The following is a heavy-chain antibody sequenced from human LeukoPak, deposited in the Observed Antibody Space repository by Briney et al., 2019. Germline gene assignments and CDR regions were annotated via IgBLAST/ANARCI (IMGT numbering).Heavy chain of an antibody. CDR1: GGTFSSYA. Sequence: SVKVSCKATGGTFSSYAISWVRQAPGQGLEWMGRITPIFDTANYAQKFQGRVTITTDESTSTAYMELSSLRSEDTAVYYCARLYPTTLTSYSSSLWGQGTLVTVSS. V-gene: IGHV1-69*05. CDR2: ITPIFDTA. D-gene: IGHD6-13*01. CDR3: ARLYPTTLTSYSSSL. J-gene: IGHJ4*02.